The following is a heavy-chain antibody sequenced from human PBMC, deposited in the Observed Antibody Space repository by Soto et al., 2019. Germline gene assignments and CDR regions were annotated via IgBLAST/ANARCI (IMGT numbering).Heavy chain of an antibody. J-gene: IGHJ6*02. CDR2: ISSDGDTI. Sequence: EVQLIESGGGWVQPGTSLRVSCAASGFTFHEYAMHWVRQAPGKGLEWVSGISSDGDTIAYADSVQGRFTVFRDNAKXXXYLQMNSLRAEDTALYYCTKGGYDLIYYFGMDVWGQGTTVTVSS. CDR3: TKGGYDLIYYFGMDV. D-gene: IGHD5-12*01. V-gene: IGHV3-9*01. CDR1: GFTFHEYA.